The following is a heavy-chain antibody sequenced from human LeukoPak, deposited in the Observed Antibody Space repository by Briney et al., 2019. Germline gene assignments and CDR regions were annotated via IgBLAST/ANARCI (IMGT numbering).Heavy chain of an antibody. V-gene: IGHV3-23*01. CDR2: ISGSGGST. J-gene: IGHJ4*02. CDR3: ARVGGAFDY. D-gene: IGHD3-16*01. Sequence: GGSLRLSCAASGYTFSSYAMSWVRQAPGKGLEWVSAISGSGGSTYYADSVKGRFTISRDNAKNSLYLQMNSLRAEDTAVYYCARVGGAFDYWGQGTLVTVSS. CDR1: GYTFSSYA.